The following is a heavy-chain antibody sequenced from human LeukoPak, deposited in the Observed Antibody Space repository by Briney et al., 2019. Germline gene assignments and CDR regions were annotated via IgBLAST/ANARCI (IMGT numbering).Heavy chain of an antibody. CDR2: IYPSGDTI. CDR1: GYTFTSYY. J-gene: IGHJ5*02. Sequence: ASVKVSCKASGYTFTSYYIHWVRQAPGQGLEWMGIIYPSGDTILYAQKFQGRVTMTRDTSTSTMYVEESSLTSEDTAVYYCAREKPAARWFDPWGQGTLVTVSS. CDR3: AREKPAARWFDP. V-gene: IGHV1-46*01. D-gene: IGHD1-14*01.